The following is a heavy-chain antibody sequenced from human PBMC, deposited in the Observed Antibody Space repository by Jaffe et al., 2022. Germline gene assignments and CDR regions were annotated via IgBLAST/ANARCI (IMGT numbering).Heavy chain of an antibody. Sequence: QVQLQESGPGLVKPSQTLSLTCTVSGGSISSGSYYWSWIRQPAGKGLEWIGRIYTSGSTNYNPSLKSRVTISVDTSKNQFSLKLSSVTAADTAVYYCATIWFGELSKGHYYYMDVWGKGTTVTVSS. CDR1: GGSISSGSYY. D-gene: IGHD3-10*01. CDR2: IYTSGST. V-gene: IGHV4-61*02. CDR3: ATIWFGELSKGHYYYMDV. J-gene: IGHJ6*03.